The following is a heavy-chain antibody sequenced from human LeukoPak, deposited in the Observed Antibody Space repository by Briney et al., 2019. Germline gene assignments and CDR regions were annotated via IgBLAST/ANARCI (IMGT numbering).Heavy chain of an antibody. J-gene: IGHJ4*02. D-gene: IGHD3-22*01. CDR1: GGSISSGDYS. Sequence: SETLSLTCIVSGGSISSGDYSWSWIRQPPGKGLEWIGHIYHSGTTYYNPSLKSRVTISVDRSNNQFALKLSSVTAADTAVYYCAHDSSGNFDYWGQGTLVTVSS. CDR3: AHDSSGNFDY. V-gene: IGHV4-30-2*01. CDR2: IYHSGTT.